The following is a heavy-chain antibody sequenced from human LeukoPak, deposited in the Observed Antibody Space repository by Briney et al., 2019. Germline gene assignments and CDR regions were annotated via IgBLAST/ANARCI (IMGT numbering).Heavy chain of an antibody. CDR1: GFTFDDYA. V-gene: IGHV3-9*01. CDR3: AKGVATWGGFDY. J-gene: IGHJ4*02. D-gene: IGHD5-12*01. Sequence: GGSLRLSCAASGFTFDDYAMHWVRQAPGKGLEWVSGISWNSGSIGYADSVKGRFTISRDNAKNSLYLQMNSLRAEDTALYYCAKGVATWGGFDYWGQGTLVTVSS. CDR2: ISWNSGSI.